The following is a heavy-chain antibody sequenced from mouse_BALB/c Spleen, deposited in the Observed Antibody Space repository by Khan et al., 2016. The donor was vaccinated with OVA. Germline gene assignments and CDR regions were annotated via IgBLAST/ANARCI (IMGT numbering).Heavy chain of an antibody. J-gene: IGHJ3*01. CDR3: AENLTGSFAY. CDR2: ISSGGDYT. Sequence: EVELVESGGDLVKPGGSLKLSCAASGFTFSSYSMSWVRQTPDKRLEWVASISSGGDYTYYPDSVKGRFTISRDNAKNTLYLQMSDLKSEDTAMYYCAENLTGSFAYWGQGKLVTVYA. V-gene: IGHV5-6*01. CDR1: GFTFSSYS.